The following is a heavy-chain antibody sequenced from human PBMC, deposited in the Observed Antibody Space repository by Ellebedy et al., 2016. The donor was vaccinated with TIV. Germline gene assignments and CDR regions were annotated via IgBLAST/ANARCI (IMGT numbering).Heavy chain of an antibody. CDR2: ISANNGDT. D-gene: IGHD3-3*01. Sequence: AASVKVSCKTSGYTFTSYGISWVRQAPGQGLEWMGWISANNGDTNYAQKFQGRVTMTTDTSTTTVYMELRSLRSDDTADYYCARDWSGHWGQGTLVTVSS. V-gene: IGHV1-18*04. CDR3: ARDWSGH. J-gene: IGHJ4*02. CDR1: GYTFTSYG.